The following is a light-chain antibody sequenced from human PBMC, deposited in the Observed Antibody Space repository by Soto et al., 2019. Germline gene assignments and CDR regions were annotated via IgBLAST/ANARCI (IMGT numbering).Light chain of an antibody. J-gene: IGKJ2*01. Sequence: DIVLTQSPGTLSLSPGDRATLSCRASQSVGSDYIAWYQHRPGQAPRLLFSGIFKRATGIPDRFSGSGSGTDFTLTISRLEPEDFAVYYCQHFGTSPPYTFGQGTKLEI. CDR1: QSVGSDY. V-gene: IGKV3-20*01. CDR3: QHFGTSPPYT. CDR2: GIF.